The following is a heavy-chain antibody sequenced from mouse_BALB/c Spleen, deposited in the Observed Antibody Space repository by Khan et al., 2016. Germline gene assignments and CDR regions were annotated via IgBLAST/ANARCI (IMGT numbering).Heavy chain of an antibody. J-gene: IGHJ4*01. CDR2: IRTKANNHAT. V-gene: IGHV6-6*01. Sequence: EVKLEVSGGGLVQPGGSMKLSCTASGFTLSDAWMDWVRQSPEKGLEWVAEIRTKANNHATNYAESVKGRFSISRDDSNSSVYLHNNSLRPEDTGIYSCTRRGIAIDCWGPGTSVTVSS. CDR3: TRRGIAIDC. CDR1: GFTLSDAW.